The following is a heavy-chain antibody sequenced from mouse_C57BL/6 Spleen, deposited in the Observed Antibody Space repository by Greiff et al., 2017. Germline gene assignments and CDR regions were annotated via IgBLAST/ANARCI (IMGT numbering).Heavy chain of an antibody. Sequence: EVKVVESGGGLVKPGGSLKLSCAASGFNFSDYGMHWVRQAPVTGLEWVAYISSGSSTIYYADTVKGRFTISRDNAKNILFLQMTSLSAEDTAMYYCARPGSGWDEWFAYWGQGTLVTVSA. V-gene: IGHV5-17*01. CDR3: ARPGSGWDEWFAY. D-gene: IGHD4-1*01. CDR2: ISSGSSTI. J-gene: IGHJ3*01. CDR1: GFNFSDYG.